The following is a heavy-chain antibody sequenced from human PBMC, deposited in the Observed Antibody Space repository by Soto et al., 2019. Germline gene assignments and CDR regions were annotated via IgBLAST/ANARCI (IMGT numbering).Heavy chain of an antibody. Sequence: GGSLRLSCAASGFTFSTYTMHWVRQAPGKGLEWVAVISYDGSNKYYADSVKGRFTISRDNSKNTLCLQMNSLRAEDTAVYYCAKGGPDCASTTCYLLVAFDIWGQGTMVTVSS. CDR3: AKGGPDCASTTCYLLVAFDI. CDR2: ISYDGSNK. D-gene: IGHD2-2*01. V-gene: IGHV3-30-3*01. CDR1: GFTFSTYT. J-gene: IGHJ3*02.